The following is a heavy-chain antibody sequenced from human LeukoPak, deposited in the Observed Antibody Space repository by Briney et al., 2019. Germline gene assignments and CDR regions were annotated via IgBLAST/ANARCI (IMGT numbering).Heavy chain of an antibody. V-gene: IGHV3-23*01. CDR3: ANFMITFGGVIPN. J-gene: IGHJ4*02. D-gene: IGHD3-16*02. CDR2: ISGSGGST. CDR1: GFTFSSYA. Sequence: GGSLRLSCAASGFTFSSYAMSWVRQAPGKGLEWVSAISGSGGSTYYADSVKGRFTISRDNSKNTLYLQMDSLRAEDTAVYYCANFMITFGGVIPNWGQGTLVTVSS.